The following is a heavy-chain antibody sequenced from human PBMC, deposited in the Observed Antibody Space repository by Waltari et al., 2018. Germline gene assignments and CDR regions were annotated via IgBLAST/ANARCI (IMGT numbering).Heavy chain of an antibody. CDR2: IKQDGSEK. V-gene: IGHV3-7*01. CDR1: GLTFRRYW. D-gene: IGHD6-6*01. Sequence: EVQLVESGGGLVQPVRSLRLSCAAAGLTFRRYWMSWVRQAPGKGLEWVANIKQDGSEKYYVDSVKGRFTISRDNAKNSLYLQMNSLRAEDTAVYYCAHLSSNSPGYWGQGILVTVSS. CDR3: AHLSSNSPGY. J-gene: IGHJ4*02.